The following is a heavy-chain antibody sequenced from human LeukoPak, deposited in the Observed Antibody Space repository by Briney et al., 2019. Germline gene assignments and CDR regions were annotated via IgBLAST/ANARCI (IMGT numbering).Heavy chain of an antibody. CDR1: GYTFTSYY. Sequence: ASVKVSCKASGYTFTSYYMHWVRQAPGQGLEWMGIINPSGGSTSYAQRFQGRVTMTRNTSTSTVYMELSSLRSEDTAVYYCARGFGSGILDYWGQGTLVTVSS. V-gene: IGHV1-46*01. CDR3: ARGFGSGILDY. CDR2: INPSGGST. J-gene: IGHJ4*02. D-gene: IGHD3-10*01.